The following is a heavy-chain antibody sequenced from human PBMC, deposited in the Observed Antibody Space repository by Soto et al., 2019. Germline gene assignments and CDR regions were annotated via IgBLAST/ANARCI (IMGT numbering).Heavy chain of an antibody. J-gene: IGHJ6*02. D-gene: IGHD3-3*01. Sequence: QVQLVQSGAEVKKPGSSVKVSCKASGGTFSSYAISWVRQAPGQGLAWMGGIIPIFGTANYAQKFQGRVTITADESTSTAYMELSSLRSEDTAVYYCARQKDFWSGYFNYYGMDVWGQGTTVTVSS. CDR1: GGTFSSYA. V-gene: IGHV1-69*01. CDR2: IIPIFGTA. CDR3: ARQKDFWSGYFNYYGMDV.